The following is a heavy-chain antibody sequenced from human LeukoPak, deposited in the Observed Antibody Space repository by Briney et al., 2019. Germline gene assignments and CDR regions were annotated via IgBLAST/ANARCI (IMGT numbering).Heavy chain of an antibody. D-gene: IGHD3-9*01. CDR3: ARGGVLTGYYTPYYFDY. J-gene: IGHJ4*02. V-gene: IGHV3-33*01. CDR2: IWYDGSNQ. Sequence: GGSLRLSCAASGFTFSSYGMHWVRQAPCQALEWVAVIWYDGSNQFYADSVKGRFTISRDNSKNTLYLQMSSLRAEDTALYYCARGGVLTGYYTPYYFDYWGQGTLVTVSS. CDR1: GFTFSSYG.